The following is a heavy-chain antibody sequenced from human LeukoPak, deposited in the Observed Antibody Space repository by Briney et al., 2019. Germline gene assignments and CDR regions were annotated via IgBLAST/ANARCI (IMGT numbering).Heavy chain of an antibody. D-gene: IGHD1-26*01. CDR1: GGSFIGYY. CDR2: INHSGST. V-gene: IGHV4-34*01. CDR3: ARARSGKWGFDY. J-gene: IGHJ4*02. Sequence: SEPLSLTCAVSGGSFIGYYWSWIRKPPGKGLEWSGEINHSGSTNYKPTLQRGVTISVDTIKKKVSLKLSSVTAADTAVYYCARARSGKWGFDYWGQGTLVTVSS.